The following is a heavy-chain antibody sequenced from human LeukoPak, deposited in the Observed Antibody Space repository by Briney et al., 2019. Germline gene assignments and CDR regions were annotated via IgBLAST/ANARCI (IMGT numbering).Heavy chain of an antibody. J-gene: IGHJ4*02. CDR1: GFTFGDYA. CDR2: IRSTTYGGTT. Sequence: PGGSLRLSCTASGFTFGDYALSWFRQAPGKGLEWIGFIRSTTYGGTTEYAASVRGRFTISRDDSKSTGYLQMNGLKTEDTAVYYCAKDLAAPDDYWGQGTLVTVSS. V-gene: IGHV3-49*03. D-gene: IGHD6-13*01. CDR3: AKDLAAPDDY.